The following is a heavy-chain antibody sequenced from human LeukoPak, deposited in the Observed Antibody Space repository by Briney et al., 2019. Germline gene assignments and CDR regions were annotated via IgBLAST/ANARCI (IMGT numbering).Heavy chain of an antibody. CDR1: GFTFSDYY. J-gene: IGHJ4*02. Sequence: PGGSLRLSCAASGFTFSDYYMSWIRQAPGKGLEWVSAISGSGGSTYYADSVKGRFTISRDNSKNTLYLQMNSLRAEDTAVYYCAKDRSPWYSSSSPFDYWGQGTLVTVSS. CDR2: ISGSGGST. CDR3: AKDRSPWYSSSSPFDY. V-gene: IGHV3-23*01. D-gene: IGHD6-6*01.